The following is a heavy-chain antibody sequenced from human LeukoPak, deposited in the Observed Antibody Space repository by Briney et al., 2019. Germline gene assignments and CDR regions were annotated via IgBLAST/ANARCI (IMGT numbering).Heavy chain of an antibody. Sequence: GGSLRLSCAASGFTFSSYEMNWVRRAPGKGLEWVSYISSSSSTIYYADSVKGRFTISRDNAKNSLYLQMNSLRAEDTAVYYCARDSRFSGDVWGKGTTVTVSS. CDR2: ISSSSSTI. CDR3: ARDSRFSGDV. CDR1: GFTFSSYE. D-gene: IGHD3-3*01. J-gene: IGHJ6*04. V-gene: IGHV3-48*03.